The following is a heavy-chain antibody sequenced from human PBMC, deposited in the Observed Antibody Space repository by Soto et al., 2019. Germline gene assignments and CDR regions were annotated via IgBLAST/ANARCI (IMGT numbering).Heavy chain of an antibody. V-gene: IGHV3-15*01. CDR1: GFTFSNAW. Sequence: GESLKISCAASGFTFSNAWMSWVRQAPGKGLEWVGRIKSKTDGGTTDYAAPVKGRFTISRDDSKNTLYLQMNSLKTEDTAVYYCTTAGGISSSNRYLKKKGYYMDVWGKGTTVTVSS. J-gene: IGHJ6*03. D-gene: IGHD6-6*01. CDR2: IKSKTDGGTT. CDR3: TTAGGISSSNRYLKKKGYYMDV.